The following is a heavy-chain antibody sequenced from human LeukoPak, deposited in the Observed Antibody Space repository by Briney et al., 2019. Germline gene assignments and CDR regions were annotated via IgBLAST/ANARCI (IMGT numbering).Heavy chain of an antibody. CDR1: GGSIRGYY. J-gene: IGHJ3*02. CDR3: ARAPFTGDAFDI. V-gene: IGHV4-59*13. D-gene: IGHD2/OR15-2a*01. CDR2: MYYSGSF. Sequence: PSETLSLTCTVSGGSIRGYYWSWIRQPSGKGLEWIGYMYYSGSFNYNPSLKSRVTISGDTSKNHLSLNLIYVIAADTAVYYCARAPFTGDAFDIWGQGTMVTVSS.